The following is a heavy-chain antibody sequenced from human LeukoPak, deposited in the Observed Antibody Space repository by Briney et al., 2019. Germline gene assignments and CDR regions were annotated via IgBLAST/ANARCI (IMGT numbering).Heavy chain of an antibody. V-gene: IGHV5-51*01. CDR3: AIYSDTYYFDH. Sequence: GESLKISCKGSGYSFTSSWIGWVRQMPGKGLEWMGIIYPRDSDTRYSPSFQGQVTISADKSISTAYLQWSSLKASDTAMYYCAIYSDTYYFDHWGQGTLVTVSS. CDR2: IYPRDSDT. D-gene: IGHD1-26*01. CDR1: GYSFTSSW. J-gene: IGHJ4*02.